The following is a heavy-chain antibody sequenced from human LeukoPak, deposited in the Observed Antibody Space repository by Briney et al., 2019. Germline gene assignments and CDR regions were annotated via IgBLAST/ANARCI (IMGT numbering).Heavy chain of an antibody. CDR2: IYYSGST. J-gene: IGHJ5*02. Sequence: SETLSLTCTVSGGSISSYYWSWIRQPPGKGLEWIGYIYYSGSTNYNPSLKSRVTISVDTSKNQFSLKLSSVTAADTAVYYCARHRFGYYDFWSGYYTGIGWFDPWGQGTLVTVSS. CDR3: ARHRFGYYDFWSGYYTGIGWFDP. CDR1: GGSISSYY. V-gene: IGHV4-59*01. D-gene: IGHD3-3*01.